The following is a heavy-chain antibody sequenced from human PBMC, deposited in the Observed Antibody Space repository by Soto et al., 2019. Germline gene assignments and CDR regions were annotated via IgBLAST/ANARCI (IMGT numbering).Heavy chain of an antibody. V-gene: IGHV3-23*01. D-gene: IGHD3-10*01. J-gene: IGHJ4*02. CDR2: ISGSGGST. Sequence: GGSLRLSYAASGFTFSRYAMSWISTAPGKGLEWVSAISGSGGSTYYADSLKCRFIISRDNSKNTLYLQMNSLRAEDTAVYYCAKKSHGSGSYYYLPFDYWGQGTLVTVSS. CDR1: GFTFSRYA. CDR3: AKKSHGSGSYYYLPFDY.